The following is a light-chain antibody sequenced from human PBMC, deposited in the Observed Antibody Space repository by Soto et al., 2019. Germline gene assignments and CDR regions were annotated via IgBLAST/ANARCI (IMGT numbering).Light chain of an antibody. CDR3: CSYAGNWV. J-gene: IGLJ3*02. CDR1: SSDVVAYNY. CDR2: DVN. Sequence: QPVLTQPRSVSGSPGQSVTISCTGSSSDVVAYNYVSWYQQHPGKAPKVMIYDVNKRPSGVPDRFSGSRSGNTASLTISGLQGDDEADYYCCSYAGNWVFGGGTKLTVL. V-gene: IGLV2-11*01.